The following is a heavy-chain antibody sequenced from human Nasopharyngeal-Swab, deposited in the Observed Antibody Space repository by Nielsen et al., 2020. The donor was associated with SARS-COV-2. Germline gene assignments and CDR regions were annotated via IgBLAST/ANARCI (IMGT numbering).Heavy chain of an antibody. Sequence: GESLKISCAASGFPFSNSWVHWVRQAPGEGLVWVARINPDGSVRNYADSVKGRFTISRDNAMSTLYLQLNNLRSEETAVYYCATAGSYRFDNWGQGTLLTVSS. J-gene: IGHJ4*02. CDR2: INPDGSVR. V-gene: IGHV3-74*01. D-gene: IGHD3-10*01. CDR1: GFPFSNSW. CDR3: ATAGSYRFDN.